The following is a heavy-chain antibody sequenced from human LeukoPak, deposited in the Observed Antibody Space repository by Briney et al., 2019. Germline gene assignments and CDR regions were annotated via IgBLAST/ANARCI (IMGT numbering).Heavy chain of an antibody. Sequence: SETLSLTCTVSGGSISSYYWSWIRQPPGKGLEWIGYIYYSGSTNYNPSLKSRVTISVDTSKNQFSLKLSSVTAADTAVYYCVRVGRSSGWARAVWFDPWGRGTLVTVSS. J-gene: IGHJ5*02. CDR1: GGSISSYY. D-gene: IGHD6-19*01. CDR2: IYYSGST. V-gene: IGHV4-59*01. CDR3: VRVGRSSGWARAVWFDP.